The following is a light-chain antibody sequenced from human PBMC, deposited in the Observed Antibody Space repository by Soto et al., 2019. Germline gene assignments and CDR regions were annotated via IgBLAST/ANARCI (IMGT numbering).Light chain of an antibody. J-gene: IGKJ1*01. CDR1: QSVSSSY. V-gene: IGKV3-20*01. CDR3: QQYGSATPWT. CDR2: GAS. Sequence: EIVLTQSPGTLSLSPGERATLSCRASQSVSSSYLAWYQQTPGQAPRLLIYGASSRATGIPDRFSGSGSGTDFTLTISRLEPEDFAVDYCQQYGSATPWTFGQGTKVEIK.